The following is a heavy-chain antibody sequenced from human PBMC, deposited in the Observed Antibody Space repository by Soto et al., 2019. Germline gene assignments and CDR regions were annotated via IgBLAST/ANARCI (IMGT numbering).Heavy chain of an antibody. CDR2: IYSGGST. Sequence: GGSLRLSCAASGFTVSSNYMSWVRQAPGKGLEWVSVIYSGGSTYYADSVKGRFTISRDNSKNTLYLQMNSLRAEDTAVYYCARARAAAERWFDPSGTRPLLTV. V-gene: IGHV3-53*01. CDR1: GFTVSSNY. J-gene: IGHJ5*02. CDR3: ARARAAAERWFDP. D-gene: IGHD6-13*01.